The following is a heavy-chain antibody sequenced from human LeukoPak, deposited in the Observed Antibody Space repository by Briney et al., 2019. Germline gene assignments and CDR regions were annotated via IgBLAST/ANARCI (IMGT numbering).Heavy chain of an antibody. CDR1: GYSFTSYW. J-gene: IGHJ6*03. Sequence: GESLKISCKGSGYSFTSYWIGWVRQMPGKGLEWMGIIYPGDSDTRYSPSFQGQVTISADKSISTAYLQWSSLKDSDTAMYYCARRSSFADYYYYMDVWGKGTTVTVSS. D-gene: IGHD2/OR15-2a*01. CDR3: ARRSSFADYYYYMDV. CDR2: IYPGDSDT. V-gene: IGHV5-51*01.